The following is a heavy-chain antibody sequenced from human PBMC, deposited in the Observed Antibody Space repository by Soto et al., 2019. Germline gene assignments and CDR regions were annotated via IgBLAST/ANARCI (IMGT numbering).Heavy chain of an antibody. CDR1: GFTFSSYA. J-gene: IGHJ6*02. V-gene: IGHV3-23*01. Sequence: GGSLRLSCAASGFTFSSYAMSWVRQAPGKGLEWVSAISGSGGSTYYADSVKGRFTSSRDNSKNTLYLQMNSLRAEDTAVYYCAKVRPEYSSSSIYYYGMDVWGQGTTVTVSS. CDR2: ISGSGGST. D-gene: IGHD6-6*01. CDR3: AKVRPEYSSSSIYYYGMDV.